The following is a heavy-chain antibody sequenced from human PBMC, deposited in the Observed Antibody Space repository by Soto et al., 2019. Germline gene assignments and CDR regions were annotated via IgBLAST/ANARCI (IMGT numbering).Heavy chain of an antibody. J-gene: IGHJ4*02. CDR3: ARGPPMFH. D-gene: IGHD3-10*02. Sequence: LCGGSISSGGYYWSWIRQHPGKGLEWIGYIYYSGSTYYNPSHKSRVTISVDTSKNQFSLKLSSVTAADTAVYYCARGPPMFHWGQRTLVTVSP. V-gene: IGHV4-31*02. CDR1: GGSISSGGYY. CDR2: IYYSGST.